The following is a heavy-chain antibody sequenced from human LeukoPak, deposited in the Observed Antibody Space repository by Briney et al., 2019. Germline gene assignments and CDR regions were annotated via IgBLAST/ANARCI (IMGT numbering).Heavy chain of an antibody. CDR1: GGTFSSYA. CDR3: AISSKLERPYY. CDR2: IIPTFGTA. V-gene: IGHV1-69*01. D-gene: IGHD1-1*01. Sequence: SVTVSCKASGGTFSSYAISWVRQAPGQVLEWMGGIIPTFGTANYAQKFQGRVTITADESTSTAYMELSSLRSEDTAVYYCAISSKLERPYYWGQGTLVTVSS. J-gene: IGHJ4*02.